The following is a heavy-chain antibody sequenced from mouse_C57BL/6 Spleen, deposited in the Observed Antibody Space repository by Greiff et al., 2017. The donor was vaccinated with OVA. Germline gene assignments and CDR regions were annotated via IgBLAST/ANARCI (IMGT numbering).Heavy chain of an antibody. CDR3: AGGCNSYSSWFAY. CDR1: GYTFTSYW. D-gene: IGHD2-1*01. J-gene: IGHJ3*01. V-gene: IGHV1-55*01. CDR2: IYPGSGST. Sequence: QVQLQQSGAELVKPGASVKMSCKASGYTFTSYWITWVKQRPGQGLEWIGDIYPGSGSTNYNEKFKSKATLTVDTSSSTAYMQLSSLTSEDSAVYYCAGGCNSYSSWFAYWGQGTLVTVSA.